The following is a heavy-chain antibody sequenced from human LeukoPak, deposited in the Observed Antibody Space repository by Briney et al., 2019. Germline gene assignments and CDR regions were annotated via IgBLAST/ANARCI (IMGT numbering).Heavy chain of an antibody. CDR2: INHSGST. CDR1: GGSLSGYY. V-gene: IGHV4-34*01. J-gene: IGHJ4*02. CDR3: ARHYHGD. Sequence: PETLSLTCAVYGGSLSGYYWSWIRQPPGKGLEWIGEINHSGSTNYNPSLESRVTISVDTSKNQFSLKLSSVTAADTAVYYCARHYHGDWGQGTLVTVSS. D-gene: IGHD3-10*01.